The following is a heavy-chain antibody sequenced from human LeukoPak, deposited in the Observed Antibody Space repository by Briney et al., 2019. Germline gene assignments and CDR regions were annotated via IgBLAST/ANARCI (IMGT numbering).Heavy chain of an antibody. CDR2: ISYDGSNK. Sequence: GGSLRLSCAASGFTFSSYGMHWVRQAPGKGLEWVAVISYDGSNKYYADSVKGRFTISRDNSKNTLYLQMNSLRAEDTAVYYCAKDIAEDTGMVLYYYYYGMDVWGQGTTVTVSS. D-gene: IGHD5-18*01. CDR1: GFTFSSYG. V-gene: IGHV3-30*18. CDR3: AKDIAEDTGMVLYYYYYGMDV. J-gene: IGHJ6*02.